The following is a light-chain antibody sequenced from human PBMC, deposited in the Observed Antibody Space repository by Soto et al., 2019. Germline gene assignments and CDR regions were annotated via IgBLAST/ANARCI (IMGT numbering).Light chain of an antibody. CDR1: SSNVGGYNF. CDR3: SSFAGTNTFALYV. V-gene: IGLV2-11*01. Sequence: QSALTQPRSVSGSPGQSVTISCTGTSSNVGGYNFVSWYQQHPGKAPKLMMYDVSQRPSGVPDRFSASKSGNTASLTISGLQADDEADYYCSSFAGTNTFALYVFVTGTKVTVL. J-gene: IGLJ1*01. CDR2: DVS.